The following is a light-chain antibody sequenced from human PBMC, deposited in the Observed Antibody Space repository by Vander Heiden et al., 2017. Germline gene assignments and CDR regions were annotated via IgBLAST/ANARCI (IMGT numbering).Light chain of an antibody. Sequence: DIQMTPSPSSLSASVGDRVTITCRASQNINTYLVWYQQKPGKAPNLLIYAASTLQSDVPSRFSASGSDTDFTLTISGLHPDDFATYYCQQSYSIPFTFGQGTRLE. CDR2: AAS. CDR3: QQSYSIPFT. V-gene: IGKV1-39*01. CDR1: QNINTY. J-gene: IGKJ2*01.